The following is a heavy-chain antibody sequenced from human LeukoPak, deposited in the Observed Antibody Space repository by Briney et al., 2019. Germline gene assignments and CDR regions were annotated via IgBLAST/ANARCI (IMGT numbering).Heavy chain of an antibody. Sequence: ASVKVSCKASGYTFTSYHIHWVRPAPGQGLEWMGIINTNYGSTSYAQKFLGRVSLTRDTSTSTVYMELSSLRSEDTAVYYCARGNLEGNWNDLLAPYWGQGTLVTVSS. CDR2: INTNYGST. CDR1: GYTFTSYH. V-gene: IGHV1-46*01. J-gene: IGHJ4*02. D-gene: IGHD1-20*01. CDR3: ARGNLEGNWNDLLAPY.